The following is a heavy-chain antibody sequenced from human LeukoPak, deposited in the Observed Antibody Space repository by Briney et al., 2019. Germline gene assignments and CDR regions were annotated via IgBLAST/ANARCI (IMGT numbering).Heavy chain of an antibody. D-gene: IGHD4-17*01. V-gene: IGHV4-59*08. J-gene: IGHJ3*02. Sequence: SETLSLTCAVSGGSISSSNWWSWVRQPPGKGLEWIGYIYYSGSTDYNPPLKSRVTISVDTSKTQFSLRLSSVTAADTAVYYCARHDDYGRAFDIWGQGTMVTVSS. CDR1: GGSISSSNW. CDR2: IYYSGST. CDR3: ARHDDYGRAFDI.